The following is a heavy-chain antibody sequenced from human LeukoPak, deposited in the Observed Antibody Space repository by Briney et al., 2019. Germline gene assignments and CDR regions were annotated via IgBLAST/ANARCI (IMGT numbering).Heavy chain of an antibody. CDR3: ARFSGYCSAGSCYNWSDP. CDR2: IYYSGTT. D-gene: IGHD2-15*01. J-gene: IGHJ5*02. V-gene: IGHV4-61*01. Sequence: SETLSLTCTVSGASASSGNYYWSWIRQPPGKGLEWIGYIYYSGTTYYNPSLKSRVTISVDTSKNQFSLKVTSVTAADTAIYYCARFSGYCSAGSCYNWSDPWGQGTLVTVSS. CDR1: GASASSGNYY.